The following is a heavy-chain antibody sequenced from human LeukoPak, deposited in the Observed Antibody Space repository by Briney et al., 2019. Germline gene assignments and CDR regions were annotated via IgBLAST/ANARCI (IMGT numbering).Heavy chain of an antibody. CDR1: GGTFSSYA. D-gene: IGHD3-22*01. CDR3: AREEDYYDSSGSPRSWFDP. V-gene: IGHV1-69*05. Sequence: SVKVPCKASGGTFSSYAISWVRQAPGQGLEWMGRIIPIFGTANYAQKFQGRVTITTDESTSTAYMELSSLRSEDTAVYYCAREEDYYDSSGSPRSWFDPWGQGTLATVSS. J-gene: IGHJ5*02. CDR2: IIPIFGTA.